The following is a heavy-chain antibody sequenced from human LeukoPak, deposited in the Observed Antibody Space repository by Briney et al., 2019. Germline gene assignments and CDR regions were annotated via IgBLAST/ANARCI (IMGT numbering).Heavy chain of an antibody. CDR2: INHSGST. J-gene: IGHJ6*02. CDR1: GGSFSGYY. D-gene: IGHD2-2*01. V-gene: IGHV4-34*01. Sequence: SETRSLTCAVYGGSFSGYYWSWIRQPPGKGLEWIGEINHSGSTNYNPSLKSRVTISVDTSKNQFSLKLSSVTAADTAVYYCARGRIVVVPAAGYYYYYGMDVWGQGTTVTVSS. CDR3: ARGRIVVVPAAGYYYYYGMDV.